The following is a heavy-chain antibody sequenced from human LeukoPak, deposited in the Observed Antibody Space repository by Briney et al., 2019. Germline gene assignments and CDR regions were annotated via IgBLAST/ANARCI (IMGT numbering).Heavy chain of an antibody. Sequence: GGSLRLSCTASGFTFSSYGMHWVRQAPGKGLEWVAIIQYDGNNKHYVDSVQGRFTISRDNSKNTLYLQMNSLRPEDTAVYYCAKELWLYCGGDCYFDYWGQGTLVTVSS. CDR1: GFTFSSYG. CDR3: AKELWLYCGGDCYFDY. CDR2: IQYDGNNK. J-gene: IGHJ4*02. V-gene: IGHV3-30*02. D-gene: IGHD2-21*02.